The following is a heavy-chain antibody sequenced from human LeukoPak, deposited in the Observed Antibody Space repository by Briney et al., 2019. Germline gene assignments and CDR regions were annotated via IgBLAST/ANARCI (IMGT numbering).Heavy chain of an antibody. CDR3: ARVDYGDYGFDY. V-gene: IGHV3-66*01. Sequence: GGSLRLSCAASGFTVSSNYMSWVRQAPGKGLEWVSVIYSGGSTYYADSVKGRFTISRDNSKNTLYLQMNILRAEDTALYYCARVDYGDYGFDYWGQGTLVTVSS. CDR1: GFTVSSNY. J-gene: IGHJ4*02. D-gene: IGHD4-17*01. CDR2: IYSGGST.